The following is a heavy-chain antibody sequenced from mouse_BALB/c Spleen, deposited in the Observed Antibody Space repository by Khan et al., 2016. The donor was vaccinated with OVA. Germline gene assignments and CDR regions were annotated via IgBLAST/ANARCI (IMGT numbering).Heavy chain of an antibody. CDR3: ARAYYRYDGYYAMDY. Sequence: VQLQESGPGLVAPSQSLSITCTVSGFSLSRYNIHWVRQPPGKGLEWLGMLGGGGDTAYNSTLKSRLSISKDNSKSQVFLKMNSLQTDDTAMYYCARAYYRYDGYYAMDYWGQGTSVTVSS. CDR1: GFSLSRYN. J-gene: IGHJ4*01. CDR2: LGGGGDT. V-gene: IGHV2-6-4*01. D-gene: IGHD2-14*01.